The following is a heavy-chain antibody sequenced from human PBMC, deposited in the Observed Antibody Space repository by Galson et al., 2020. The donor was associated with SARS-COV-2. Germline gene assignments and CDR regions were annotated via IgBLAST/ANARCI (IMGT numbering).Heavy chain of an antibody. CDR3: ARDDEPDIVVVPAAADAFDI. CDR2: IIAYNGNT. J-gene: IGHJ3*02. Sequence: ASVKVSCKASGYTFTSYGISWVRQAPGQGLEWMGWIIAYNGNTNYAQKLQGRVTMTKDTSTSTAYMELRSLRSDDTAVYYCARDDEPDIVVVPAAADAFDIWGQGTMVTVSS. CDR1: GYTFTSYG. D-gene: IGHD2-2*01. V-gene: IGHV1-18*01.